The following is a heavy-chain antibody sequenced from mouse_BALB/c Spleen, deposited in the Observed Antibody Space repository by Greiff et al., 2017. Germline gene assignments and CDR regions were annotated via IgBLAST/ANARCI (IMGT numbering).Heavy chain of an antibody. CDR1: GFTFSSFG. CDR3: ARRGVPWYFDV. CDR2: ISSGSSTI. D-gene: IGHD5-1*01. V-gene: IGHV5-17*02. Sequence: EVQLVESGGGLVQPGGSRKLSCAASGFTFSSFGMHWVRQAPEKGLEWVAYISSGSSTIYYADTVKGRFTISRDNPKNTLFLQMTSLRSEDTAMYYCARRGVPWYFDVWGAGTTVTVSS. J-gene: IGHJ1*01.